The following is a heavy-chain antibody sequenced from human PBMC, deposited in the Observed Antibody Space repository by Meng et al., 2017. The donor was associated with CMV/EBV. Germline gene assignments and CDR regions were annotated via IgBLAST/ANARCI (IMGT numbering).Heavy chain of an antibody. V-gene: IGHV5-51*01. Sequence: YWSWIRQPPGKGLEWMGIIYPGDSDTRYSPSFQGQVTISADKSISTAYLQWSSLKASDTAMYYCARQSGEGVVVPAAIRYYYGMDVWGQGTTVTVSS. D-gene: IGHD2-2*01. CDR1: YW. CDR3: ARQSGEGVVVPAAIRYYYGMDV. J-gene: IGHJ6*02. CDR2: IYPGDSDT.